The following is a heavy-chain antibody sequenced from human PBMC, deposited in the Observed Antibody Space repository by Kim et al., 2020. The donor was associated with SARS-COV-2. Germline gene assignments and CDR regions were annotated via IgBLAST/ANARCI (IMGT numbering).Heavy chain of an antibody. V-gene: IGHV4-34*01. J-gene: IGHJ1*01. CDR1: GGSFSGYY. D-gene: IGHD3-10*01. Sequence: SETLSLTCAVYGGSFSGYYWSWIRQPPGKGLEWIGEINHSGSTNYNPSLKSRVTISVDTSKNQFSLKLSSVTAADTAVYYCARGGDSLKYFQHWGQGTLVTVSS. CDR3: ARGGDSLKYFQH. CDR2: INHSGST.